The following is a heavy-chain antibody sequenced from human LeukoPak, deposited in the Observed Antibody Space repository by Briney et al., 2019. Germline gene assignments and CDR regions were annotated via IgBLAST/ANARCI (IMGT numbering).Heavy chain of an antibody. CDR2: ISGSGGST. CDR3: AKSELGDYYYYYTEV. V-gene: IGHV3-23*01. Sequence: PGGSLRLSCAASGFTFSSYAISWVRQAPGKGLEWVSAISGSGGSTYYADSVKGRFTISRDNSKNTLYLQMNSLRAEDTAVYYCAKSELGDYYYYYTEVGRKGTTVTVSS. J-gene: IGHJ6*03. CDR1: GFTFSSYA. D-gene: IGHD7-27*01.